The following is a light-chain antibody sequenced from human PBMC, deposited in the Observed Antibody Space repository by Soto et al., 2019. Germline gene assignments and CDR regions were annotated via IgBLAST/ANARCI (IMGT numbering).Light chain of an antibody. CDR2: KVS. J-gene: IGKJ1*01. CDR1: QSLVHSDGKTY. CDR3: MQGLQTWT. V-gene: IGKV2-30*02. Sequence: DIVKTQSPLCLPVTLGQPAAVSCRASQSLVHSDGKTYLNWFKQRPGQSPRXLIYKVSNRDSGVPDRLSGSGSGTDFTLKISRVEAEDVGVYYCMQGLQTWTFGQGTKVDIK.